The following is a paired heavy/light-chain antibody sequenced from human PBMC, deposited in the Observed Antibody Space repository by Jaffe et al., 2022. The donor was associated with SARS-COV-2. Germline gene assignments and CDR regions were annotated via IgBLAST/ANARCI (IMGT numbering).Light chain of an antibody. Sequence: DIVMTQSPDSLAVSLGERATINCKSSQSVLYSPNNKNYLTWYQQKPGQPPKLLIYWASTRESGVPDRFSGSGSGTDFTLTISSLQAEDVAVYYCQQYYSIPYTFGQGTKLEIK. V-gene: IGKV4-1*01. CDR2: WAS. CDR1: QSVLYSPNNKNY. CDR3: QQYYSIPYT. J-gene: IGKJ2*01.
Heavy chain of an antibody. CDR1: GGSLSSGNYY. CDR2: IHYSGST. D-gene: IGHD3-10*01. V-gene: IGHV4-31*03. Sequence: QVQVQESGPGLVKPSQTLSLTCTVSGGSLSSGNYYWNWIRQHPGKGLEWIGYIHYSGSTYYTPSLASRAVISLDTSKNQFSLRLNYVTAADTAVYYCASDNDGSGIGSFDYWGLGTLVNVSS. CDR3: ASDNDGSGIGSFDY. J-gene: IGHJ4*02.